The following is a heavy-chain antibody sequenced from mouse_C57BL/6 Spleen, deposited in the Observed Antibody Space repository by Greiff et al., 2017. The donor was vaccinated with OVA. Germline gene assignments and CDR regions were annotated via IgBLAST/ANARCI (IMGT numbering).Heavy chain of an antibody. V-gene: IGHV1-85*01. D-gene: IGHD1-1*01. CDR1: GYTFTSYD. Sequence: QVQLQQPGPELVKPGASVKLSCKASGYTFTSYDINWVKQRPGQGLEWIGWIYPRDGSTKYNEKFKGKATLTVDTSSSTAYMELHSLTSEDSAVYFCARYGSSYVYYAMDYWGQGTSVTVSS. CDR3: ARYGSSYVYYAMDY. J-gene: IGHJ4*01. CDR2: IYPRDGST.